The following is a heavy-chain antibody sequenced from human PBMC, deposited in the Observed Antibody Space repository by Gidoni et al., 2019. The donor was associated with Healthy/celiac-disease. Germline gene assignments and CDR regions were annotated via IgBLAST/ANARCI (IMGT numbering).Heavy chain of an antibody. CDR2: INHSGST. CDR3: ARERRGDYGDYGDFDY. D-gene: IGHD4-17*01. J-gene: IGHJ4*02. V-gene: IGHV4-34*01. CDR1: GGSFSGYY. Sequence: QVQLQQWGAGLLKPSETLSLTCAVYGGSFSGYYWSWIRQPPGKGLEWIGEINHSGSTNYNPSLKSRVTISVDTSKNQFSLKLSSVTAADTAVYYCARERRGDYGDYGDFDYWGQGTLVTVSS.